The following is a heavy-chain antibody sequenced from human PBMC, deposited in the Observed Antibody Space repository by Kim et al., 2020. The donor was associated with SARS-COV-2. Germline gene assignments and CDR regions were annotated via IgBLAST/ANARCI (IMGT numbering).Heavy chain of an antibody. D-gene: IGHD6-19*01. CDR3: TTFPVRGLSAFDI. CDR1: RFTFSNAW. Sequence: GGSLRLSCAGSRFTFSNAWMSWVRQAPGKGLEWVGRIKSKTDGGTTDYAAPVKGRFTISRDDSKNTLYLQMSSRQTEDTAVYYCTTFPVRGLSAFDIWGQGTMVTVSS. CDR2: IKSKTDGGTT. J-gene: IGHJ3*02. V-gene: IGHV3-15*01.